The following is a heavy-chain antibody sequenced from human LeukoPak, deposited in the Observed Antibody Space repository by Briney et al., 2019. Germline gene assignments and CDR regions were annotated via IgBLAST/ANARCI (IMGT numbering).Heavy chain of an antibody. CDR3: ARGAGFLEWLSSTRDYYMDV. D-gene: IGHD3-3*01. CDR1: GYTFTSYD. V-gene: IGHV1-8*01. J-gene: IGHJ6*03. CDR2: MNPNSGNT. Sequence: ASVKVSCKASGYTFTSYDINWVRQATGQGLEWMGWMNPNSGNTGYAQKFQGRVTMTRNTSISTAYMGLSSLRSEDTAVYYCARGAGFLEWLSSTRDYYMDVWGKGTTVTVSS.